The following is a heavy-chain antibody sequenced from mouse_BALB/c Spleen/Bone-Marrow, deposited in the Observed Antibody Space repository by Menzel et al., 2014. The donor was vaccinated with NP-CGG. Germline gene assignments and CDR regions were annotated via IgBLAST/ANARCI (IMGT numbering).Heavy chain of an antibody. Sequence: QVQLQQSGAELVMPGASVKMSCKASGYTFTDYWMHWVKQRPGQGLEWIGAIDTSDSYISYNQKFKGKATLTVDESSSTAYMQLSSLTSGDSAVYHCARSDYRYGPLANWGQGTLVTVSA. D-gene: IGHD2-14*01. V-gene: IGHV1-69*01. CDR1: GYTFTDYW. J-gene: IGHJ3*01. CDR3: ARSDYRYGPLAN. CDR2: IDTSDSYI.